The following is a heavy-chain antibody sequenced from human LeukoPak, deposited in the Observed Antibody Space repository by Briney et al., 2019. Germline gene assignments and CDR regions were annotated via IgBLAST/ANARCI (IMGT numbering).Heavy chain of an antibody. D-gene: IGHD3-10*01. V-gene: IGHV3-21*01. Sequence: GGSLRLSCAASGFTFSDYSMNWVRQAPGKGLEWVSFISSSIYYADSVKGRFTISRDNAKNSLYLQMNSLRAEDTAVYYCARSSGAFDYWGQGTLVTVSS. CDR3: ARSSGAFDY. CDR1: GFTFSDYS. J-gene: IGHJ4*02. CDR2: ISSSI.